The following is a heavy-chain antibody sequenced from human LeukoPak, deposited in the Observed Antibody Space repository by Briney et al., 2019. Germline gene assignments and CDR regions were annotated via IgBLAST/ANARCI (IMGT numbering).Heavy chain of an antibody. CDR3: ASGKEVAGPFDY. V-gene: IGHV4-4*07. CDR2: IYTSGST. J-gene: IGHJ4*02. CDR1: GGSISSYY. D-gene: IGHD6-19*01. Sequence: SETLSLTCTVSGGSISSYYWSWIRQPAGKGLEWIGRIYTSGSTNYNPSLKSRVTMSVDTSKNQFPGKLGSGAAADPAVYYWASGKEVAGPFDYWGQGT.